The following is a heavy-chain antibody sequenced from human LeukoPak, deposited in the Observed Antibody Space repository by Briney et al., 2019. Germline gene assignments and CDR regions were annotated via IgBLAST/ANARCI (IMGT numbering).Heavy chain of an antibody. D-gene: IGHD3-10*01. CDR1: GYTFTSYY. Sequence: ASVKVSCKASGYTFTSYYMHWVRQAPGQGLEGVGIINPSGGSTSYAQKFQGRVTMTRDTSTSTVYMELSSLRSEDTAVYYCAREVSMVRGVIIVNWFDPWGQGTLVTVSS. CDR2: INPSGGST. V-gene: IGHV1-46*03. J-gene: IGHJ5*02. CDR3: AREVSMVRGVIIVNWFDP.